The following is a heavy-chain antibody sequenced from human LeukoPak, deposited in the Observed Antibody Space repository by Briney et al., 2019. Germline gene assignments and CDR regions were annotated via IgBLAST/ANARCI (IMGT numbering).Heavy chain of an antibody. Sequence: ASVKLSCKASGYTFTSYGISWVRQAPGQGLEWVGWISAYNGNTNYAQKLQGRVTMTTDISTSTAYMELRSLRSDDTAVYYCARVGIYYDSSGYYYFDYWGQGTLVTVSS. CDR2: ISAYNGNT. V-gene: IGHV1-18*01. CDR3: ARVGIYYDSSGYYYFDY. J-gene: IGHJ4*02. CDR1: GYTFTSYG. D-gene: IGHD3-22*01.